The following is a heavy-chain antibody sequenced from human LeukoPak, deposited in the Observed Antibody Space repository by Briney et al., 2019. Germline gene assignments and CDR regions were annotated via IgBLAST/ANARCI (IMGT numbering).Heavy chain of an antibody. Sequence: GGSLRLSCAASGFTFSSYGMSWVRQAPGKGLEWVSAISGSGGSTYYADSVKGRFTISRDNSKNTLYLQMNSLRAEDTAVYYCAKFVYYYDSSGFSFDYWGQGTLVTVSS. CDR3: AKFVYYYDSSGFSFDY. V-gene: IGHV3-23*01. D-gene: IGHD3-22*01. CDR1: GFTFSSYG. J-gene: IGHJ4*02. CDR2: ISGSGGST.